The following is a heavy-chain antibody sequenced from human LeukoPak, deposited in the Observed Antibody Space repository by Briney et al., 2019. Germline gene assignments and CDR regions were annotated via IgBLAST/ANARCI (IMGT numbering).Heavy chain of an antibody. Sequence: PGGSLRLSCAASGFTVSSNYMSWVRQAPGKGLEWVSVIYSAGSTYYADSVKGRFTISRDNSKNTLYLQMNSLRAEDTAVYYCAGDSCSGGSCNHDYWGQGTLVTVSS. CDR2: IYSAGST. D-gene: IGHD2-15*01. CDR1: GFTVSSNY. CDR3: AGDSCSGGSCNHDY. J-gene: IGHJ4*02. V-gene: IGHV3-53*01.